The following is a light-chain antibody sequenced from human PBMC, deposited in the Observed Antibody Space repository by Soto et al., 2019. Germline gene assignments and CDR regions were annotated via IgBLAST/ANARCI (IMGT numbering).Light chain of an antibody. CDR3: ASWDDSLNGVV. Sequence: QSVLTQPTSASGTPGQRVTISCSGSHSNIGTKAVKWFQQVPGAAPKSLIYKTDQRPSGVPDRFSGSKSGTSASLAISGLQPEDEADYYCASWDDSLNGVVFGGGTQLTVL. CDR1: HSNIGTKA. CDR2: KTD. J-gene: IGLJ3*02. V-gene: IGLV1-44*01.